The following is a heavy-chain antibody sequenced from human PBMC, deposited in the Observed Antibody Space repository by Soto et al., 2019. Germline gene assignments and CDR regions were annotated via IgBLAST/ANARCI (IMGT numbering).Heavy chain of an antibody. V-gene: IGHV5-51*01. D-gene: IGHD5-18*01. CDR1: AFSLNPYW. CDR3: ARHGPPYSGSGYYYDMDV. Sequence: PGESVTISCNASAFSLNPYWIPSLRQIPGKGPEWMGAIFPGDSDTRYSPSFQGQVTISADRSLSIAYIQWGSLRASDSATYYCARHGPPYSGSGYYYDMDVWGPGTTVTASS. CDR2: IFPGDSDT. J-gene: IGHJ6*01.